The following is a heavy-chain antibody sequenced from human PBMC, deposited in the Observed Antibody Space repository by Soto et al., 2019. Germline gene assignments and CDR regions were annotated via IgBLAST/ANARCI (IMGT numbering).Heavy chain of an antibody. CDR2: ISAYNGNT. D-gene: IGHD3-10*02. J-gene: IGHJ6*02. CDR1: GYTFTSYG. CDR3: AICFSHYSYVIYV. V-gene: IGHV1-18*01. Sequence: ASVKVSCKASGYTFTSYGISWVRQAPGQGLEWMGWISAYNGNTNYAQKLQGRVTMTTDTSTSTAYMELRSLRSDDTAVYYCAICFSHYSYVIYVWGQRTTVPVSS.